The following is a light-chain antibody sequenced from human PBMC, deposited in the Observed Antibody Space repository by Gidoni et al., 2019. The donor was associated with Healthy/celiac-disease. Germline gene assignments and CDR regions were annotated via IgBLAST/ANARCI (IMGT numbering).Light chain of an antibody. J-gene: IGLJ2*01. CDR1: SGHSSYA. Sequence: QLVLTQSPSASASLGASVKRTCTLSSGHSSYAIAWHQQQPEKGPRYWMKLNSDGSHSKGDGIPDRFSGSSSGAERYLTISSLQSEDEADYYCQTWGTGIGVFGGGTKLTVL. CDR3: QTWGTGIGV. CDR2: LNSDGSH. V-gene: IGLV4-69*01.